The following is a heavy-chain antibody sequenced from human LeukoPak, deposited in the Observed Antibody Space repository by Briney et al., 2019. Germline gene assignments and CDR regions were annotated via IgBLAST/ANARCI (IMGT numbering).Heavy chain of an antibody. Sequence: GGSLRLSCAASGFTFSSYAMHWVRQAPGKGLEWVAVISYDGSNKYYADSVKGRFTISRDNSKNTLYLQMNSLRAEDTAVYYCAREGSGYSYGPPASYYYYGMDVWGQGTTVTVSS. V-gene: IGHV3-30-3*01. CDR1: GFTFSSYA. D-gene: IGHD5-18*01. J-gene: IGHJ6*02. CDR3: AREGSGYSYGPPASYYYYGMDV. CDR2: ISYDGSNK.